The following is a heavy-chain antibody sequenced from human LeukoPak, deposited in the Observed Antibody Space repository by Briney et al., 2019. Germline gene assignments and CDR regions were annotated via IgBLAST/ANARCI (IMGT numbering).Heavy chain of an antibody. J-gene: IGHJ6*03. CDR1: GYTLTGYY. Sequence: ASVKVSCKASGYTLTGYYMHWVRQAPGQGLEWMGWINPNNGGTNYAQKFQGRVTITRNTSISTAYMELSSLRSEDTAVYYCARGPYCSSTSCLENYYYYYMDVWGKGTTVTVSS. D-gene: IGHD2-2*01. V-gene: IGHV1-2*02. CDR3: ARGPYCSSTSCLENYYYYYMDV. CDR2: INPNNGGT.